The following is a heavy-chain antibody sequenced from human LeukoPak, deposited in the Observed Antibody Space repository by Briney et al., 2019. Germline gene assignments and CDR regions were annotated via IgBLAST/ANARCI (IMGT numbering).Heavy chain of an antibody. V-gene: IGHV3-48*03. D-gene: IGHD5-18*01. CDR1: GFTFSSYE. J-gene: IGHJ4*02. CDR2: ISSSGSTI. CDR3: ASGFGYPFDY. Sequence: GGSLRLSCAASGFTFSSYEMNWVRQAPGKGLEWVSYISSSGSTIYYAGSVKGRFTISRDNAKNTLYLQMNSLRAEDTAVYYCASGFGYPFDYRGQGTLVTVSS.